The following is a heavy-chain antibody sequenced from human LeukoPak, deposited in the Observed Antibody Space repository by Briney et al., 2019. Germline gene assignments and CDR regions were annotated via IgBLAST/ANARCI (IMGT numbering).Heavy chain of an antibody. Sequence: GGSLRLSCAASGFTFSSYAMNWVRQTPGKGLEWASSIVGSGGNTYHADSVKGRFTISRDNSDNTVYMQMDSLRAEDTAVYYCAKVFLASCSGTRCYPFDHWGQGTPVTVSS. CDR3: AKVFLASCSGTRCYPFDH. V-gene: IGHV3-23*01. CDR2: IVGSGGNT. D-gene: IGHD2-15*01. J-gene: IGHJ4*02. CDR1: GFTFSSYA.